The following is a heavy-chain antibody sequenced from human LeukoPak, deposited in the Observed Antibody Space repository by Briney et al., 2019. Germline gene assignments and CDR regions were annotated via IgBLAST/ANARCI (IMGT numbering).Heavy chain of an antibody. CDR3: ARNIVVVPAAISYFDY. D-gene: IGHD2-2*02. CDR2: IYTSGST. CDR1: GGSISSYY. Sequence: SETLSLTCTVSGGSISSYYWSWIRQPAGKGLEWIGRIYTSGSTNYNPSLKSRVTISVDTSKNQFSLKLSSVTAADTAVYYCARNIVVVPAAISYFDYWGQGTLVTVSS. V-gene: IGHV4-4*07. J-gene: IGHJ4*02.